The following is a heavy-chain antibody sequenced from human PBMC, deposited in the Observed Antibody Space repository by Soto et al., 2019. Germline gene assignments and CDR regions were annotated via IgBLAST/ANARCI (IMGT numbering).Heavy chain of an antibody. CDR3: ARVRSGSYYMSAFDI. D-gene: IGHD1-26*01. CDR1: GFTFSDSY. V-gene: IGHV3-11*06. CDR2: ISSSSSYT. J-gene: IGHJ3*02. Sequence: GGSLRLSCAASGFTFSDSYMSWIRQAPGKGLEWVSYISSSSSYTNYADSVKGRFTISRDNAKNSLYLQMNSLRAEDTAVYYCARVRSGSYYMSAFDIWGQGTMVTVSS.